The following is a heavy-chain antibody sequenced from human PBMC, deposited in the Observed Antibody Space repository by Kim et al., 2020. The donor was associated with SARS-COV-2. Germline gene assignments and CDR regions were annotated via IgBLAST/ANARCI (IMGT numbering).Heavy chain of an antibody. V-gene: IGHV4-39*01. Sequence: TYYNPSLTSRVTISVDTSKNQFSLKLSSVTAADTAVYYCARLSGVGAFDIWGQGTMVTVSS. CDR3: ARLSGVGAFDI. D-gene: IGHD3-10*01. CDR2: T. J-gene: IGHJ3*02.